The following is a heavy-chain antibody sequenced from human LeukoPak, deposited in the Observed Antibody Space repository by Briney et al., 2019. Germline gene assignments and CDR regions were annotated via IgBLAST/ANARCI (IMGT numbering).Heavy chain of an antibody. V-gene: IGHV3-33*08. CDR1: GFTFSSYS. CDR3: ARSHIVVANWFDP. D-gene: IGHD6-19*01. Sequence: GGSLRLSCAASGFTFSSYSMNWVRQAPGKGLEWVAVIWNDGTNKNYVDSVKGRFTISRDNSKNTLYLQMNSLRAEDTAVYYCARSHIVVANWFDPWGQGTLVTVSS. CDR2: IWNDGTNK. J-gene: IGHJ5*02.